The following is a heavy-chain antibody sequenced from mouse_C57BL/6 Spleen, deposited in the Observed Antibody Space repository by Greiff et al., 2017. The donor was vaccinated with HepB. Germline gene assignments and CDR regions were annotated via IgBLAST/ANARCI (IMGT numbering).Heavy chain of an antibody. CDR1: GYTFTEYT. V-gene: IGHV1-62-2*01. CDR2: FYPGSGSI. Sequence: QVHVKQSGAELVKPGASVKLSCKASGYTFTEYTIHWVKQRSGQGLEWIGWFYPGSGSIKYNEKFKDKATLTADKSSSTVYMELSRLTSEDSAVYFCARHEVDGYPLLSMDYWGQGTSVTVSS. CDR3: ARHEVDGYPLLSMDY. D-gene: IGHD2-3*01. J-gene: IGHJ4*01.